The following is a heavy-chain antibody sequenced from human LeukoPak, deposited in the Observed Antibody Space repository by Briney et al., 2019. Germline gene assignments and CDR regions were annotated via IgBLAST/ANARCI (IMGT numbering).Heavy chain of an antibody. CDR2: INHSGST. J-gene: IGHJ4*02. D-gene: IGHD3-10*01. CDR3: ARGSLWFGEDY. V-gene: IGHV4-34*01. Sequence: SSETLSLTCAVYGGSFSGYYWSWIRQPPGKGLEWIGEINHSGSTNYNPSLKSRVTISVDTSKNQFSLKLSSVTAADTAVYYCARGSLWFGEDYWGQGTLATVSS. CDR1: GGSFSGYY.